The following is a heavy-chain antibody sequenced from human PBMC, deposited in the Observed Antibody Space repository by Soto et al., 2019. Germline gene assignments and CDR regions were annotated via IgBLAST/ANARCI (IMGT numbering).Heavy chain of an antibody. Sequence: PSETVSLTCAVSGGSISSSNWWSWVRQPPGKGLEWIGEIYHSGSTNYNPSLKSRVTISVDKSKNQFSLKLSSVTAADTAVYYCARVAYDYVWGSYRLFDYWGQGTLVTVSS. D-gene: IGHD3-16*02. J-gene: IGHJ4*02. CDR3: ARVAYDYVWGSYRLFDY. CDR2: IYHSGST. V-gene: IGHV4-4*02. CDR1: GGSISSSNW.